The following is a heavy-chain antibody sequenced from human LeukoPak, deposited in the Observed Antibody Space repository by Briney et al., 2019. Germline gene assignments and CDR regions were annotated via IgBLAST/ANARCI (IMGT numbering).Heavy chain of an antibody. Sequence: GGSLRLSCAASGFTFSSYGMHWVRQAPGKGLEWVAVISYDGSNKYYADSVKGRFTISRDNSKNTLYLQMNSLRAEDTAVYYCAKDLSLYDILTGPSEGMDAWGQGTTVTVSS. J-gene: IGHJ6*02. CDR1: GFTFSSYG. V-gene: IGHV3-30*18. D-gene: IGHD3-9*01. CDR2: ISYDGSNK. CDR3: AKDLSLYDILTGPSEGMDA.